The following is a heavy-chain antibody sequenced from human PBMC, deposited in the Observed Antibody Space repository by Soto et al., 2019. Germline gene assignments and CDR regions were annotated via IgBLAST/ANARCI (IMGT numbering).Heavy chain of an antibody. J-gene: IGHJ6*02. V-gene: IGHV2-5*01. CDR2: VHWNDDK. CDR3: AHIRLRETGPDYNGLAV. D-gene: IGHD3-9*01. Sequence: QITVKAAGPTLVKPTQTLTLTCTVSVFSLSTTGEGVFWIRQPPGKAPKWLALVHWNDDKRYITSLRPMLTIREDPSRQTIVRSLTNLDPADSGTYYCAHIRLRETGPDYNGLAVWGQGTTVIASS. CDR1: VFSLSTTGEG.